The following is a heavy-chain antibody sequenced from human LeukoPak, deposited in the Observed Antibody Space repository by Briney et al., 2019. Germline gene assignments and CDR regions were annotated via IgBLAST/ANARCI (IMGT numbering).Heavy chain of an antibody. CDR1: GSSISSYY. CDR3: ARARGSARSWFDP. Sequence: PSETLSLTCTVSGSSISSYYWNWIRQPPGKGLEWIGYIYYSGSTNYNPSLKSRVTISVDTSKNQFSLKLSSVTAADTAVYYCARARGSARSWFDPWGQGTLVTVSS. D-gene: IGHD6-25*01. V-gene: IGHV4-59*01. J-gene: IGHJ5*02. CDR2: IYYSGST.